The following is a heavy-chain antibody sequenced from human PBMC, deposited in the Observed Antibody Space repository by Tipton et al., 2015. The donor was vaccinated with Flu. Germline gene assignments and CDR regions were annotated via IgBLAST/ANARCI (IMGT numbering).Heavy chain of an antibody. CDR3: AKDLGIAAAGRYAFDI. Sequence: SLRLSCAASGFTFSSYAMSWVRQAPGRGLEWVSAISGSGGSTYYADSVKGRFTISRDNSKNTLYLQMSSLRAEDTAVYYCAKDLGIAAAGRYAFDIWGQGTMVTVSS. CDR2: ISGSGGST. V-gene: IGHV3-23*01. J-gene: IGHJ3*02. D-gene: IGHD6-13*01. CDR1: GFTFSSYA.